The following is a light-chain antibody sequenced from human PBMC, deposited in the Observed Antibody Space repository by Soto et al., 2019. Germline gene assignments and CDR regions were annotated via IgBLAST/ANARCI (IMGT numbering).Light chain of an antibody. V-gene: IGKV1-12*01. CDR3: QQYYSYPPRT. CDR2: AAF. J-gene: IGKJ1*01. CDR1: EDINSR. Sequence: DIQMTQTPSSVSASVGDRVTISCRASEDINSRLAWYQQKPGNAPKLLIYAAFILQSGVPSRFSGYGSGTDFTLSISCLQSEDFATYYCQQYYSYPPRTFGQGTKVDIK.